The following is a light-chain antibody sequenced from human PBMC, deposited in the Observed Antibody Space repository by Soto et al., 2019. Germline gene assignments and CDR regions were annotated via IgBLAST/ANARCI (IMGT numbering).Light chain of an antibody. J-gene: IGLJ1*01. V-gene: IGLV2-11*01. CDR1: SSDVGGYNY. Sequence: QSALTQPRSVSGSPGQSVTISCTGTSSDVGGYNYVSWYQQHPGKAPKLMIYDVTKRPSGVPYRFSGSKSGNTASLTISGLQAEDEADYYCCSYAGSNNFVFGTGTKLTVL. CDR2: DVT. CDR3: CSYAGSNNFV.